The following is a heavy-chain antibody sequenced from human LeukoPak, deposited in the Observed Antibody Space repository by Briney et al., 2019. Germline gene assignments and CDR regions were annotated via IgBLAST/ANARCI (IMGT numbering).Heavy chain of an antibody. D-gene: IGHD1-26*01. V-gene: IGHV3-23*01. J-gene: IGHJ4*02. CDR3: AKVNLSGSYPFFDY. CDR2: ISGSGGST. Sequence: YPGGSLRLSCAASGFTISSYAMSWVRQAPGKGLEWVSAISGSGGSTYYADSVKGRFTISRDNSKNTLYLQMNSLRAEDTAVYYCAKVNLSGSYPFFDYWGQGTLVTVSS. CDR1: GFTISSYA.